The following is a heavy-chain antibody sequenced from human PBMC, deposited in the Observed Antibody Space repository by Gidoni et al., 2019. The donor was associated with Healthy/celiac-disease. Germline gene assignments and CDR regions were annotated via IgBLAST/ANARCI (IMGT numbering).Heavy chain of an antibody. V-gene: IGHV4-4*07. Sequence: QVQLQECVPGLVKPSETPSLTLTVSGCSLRSEYWSCLRQPAGKGLECIGRIYTSGSTNYNPSLKSRVTMSVDTSKNQFSMKLSSVTAADTAVYYCAREGRGDVPFFDYWGQGTLVTVSS. CDR3: AREGRGDVPFFDY. CDR1: GCSLRSEY. J-gene: IGHJ4*02. CDR2: IYTSGST. D-gene: IGHD2-21*02.